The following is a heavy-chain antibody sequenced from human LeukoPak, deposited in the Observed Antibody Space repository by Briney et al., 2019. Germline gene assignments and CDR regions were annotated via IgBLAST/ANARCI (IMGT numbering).Heavy chain of an antibody. CDR3: ARASYDFWSTQPRGSSDY. CDR2: IYTSGST. Sequence: PSQTLSLTCTVSGGYISSGSYYWSWIRQPAGKGLEWIGRIYTSGSTNYNPSLKSRVTISVDTSKNQFSLKLSSVTAADTAVYYCARASYDFWSTQPRGSSDYWGQGTLVTVSS. J-gene: IGHJ4*02. V-gene: IGHV4-61*02. CDR1: GGYISSGSYY. D-gene: IGHD3-3*01.